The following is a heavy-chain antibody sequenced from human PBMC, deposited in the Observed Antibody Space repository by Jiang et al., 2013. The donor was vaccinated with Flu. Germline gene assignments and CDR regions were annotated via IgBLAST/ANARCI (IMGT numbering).Heavy chain of an antibody. J-gene: IGHJ4*02. V-gene: IGHV5-51*01. CDR1: EYSFTSYW. Sequence: GAEVKKPGESLKISCKASEYSFTSYWIGWVRQMPGKGLEWMGFIYPGDSDTRYSPSFQGQVTISADTSTDTTLLQWSSLKASDSAFYYCVRHVPDTYYSSWYYFDYWGQGTLVSVSS. D-gene: IGHD6-13*01. CDR2: IYPGDSDT. CDR3: VRHVPDTYYSSWYYFDY.